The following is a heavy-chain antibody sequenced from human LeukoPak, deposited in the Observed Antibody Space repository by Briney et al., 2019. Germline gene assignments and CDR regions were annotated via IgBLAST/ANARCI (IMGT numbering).Heavy chain of an antibody. V-gene: IGHV4-4*09. J-gene: IGHJ4*02. CDR1: GGSSSSFY. CDR2: IYTSGRT. Sequence: NPSETLSLTCTVSGGSSSSFYWSWIRQPPGKGLDWIGYIYTSGRTNYNPSLKSRVTISADTSKNQFSLKLSSVTGADSAVYYCAGSSGSYRYYFDYWGQGTLVTVSS. CDR3: AGSSGSYRYYFDY. D-gene: IGHD1-26*01.